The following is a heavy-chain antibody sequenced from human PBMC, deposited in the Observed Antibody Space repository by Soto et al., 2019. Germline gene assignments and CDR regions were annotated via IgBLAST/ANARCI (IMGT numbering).Heavy chain of an antibody. CDR2: ISWNSGSI. Sequence: GGSLRLSCAASGFTFDDYAMHWVRQAPGKGLEWVSGISWNSGSIGYADSVKGRFTISRDNAKNSLYLQMNSLRAEDTALYYCAKDNYGDPPGYGMDVWGQGTTVTVSS. V-gene: IGHV3-9*01. CDR3: AKDNYGDPPGYGMDV. D-gene: IGHD4-17*01. J-gene: IGHJ6*02. CDR1: GFTFDDYA.